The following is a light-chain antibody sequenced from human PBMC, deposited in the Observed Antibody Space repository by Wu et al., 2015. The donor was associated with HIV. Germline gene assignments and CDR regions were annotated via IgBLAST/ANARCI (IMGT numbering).Light chain of an antibody. CDR2: DAS. V-gene: IGKV3-11*01. Sequence: EIVLTQSPGTLSLSPGERATLSCRASESVSSCLAWYQQKPGQAPRLLIYDASNRATGISARFSGSGSGTDFTLTINSLQPEDFATYYCQQANSFPRTFGQGTKVEIK. CDR3: QQANSFPRT. CDR1: ESVSSC. J-gene: IGKJ1*01.